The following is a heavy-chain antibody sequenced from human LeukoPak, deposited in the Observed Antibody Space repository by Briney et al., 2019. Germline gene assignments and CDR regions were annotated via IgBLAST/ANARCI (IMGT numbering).Heavy chain of an antibody. Sequence: PSETLSLTCSVSGGSITSSRYYWGWIRQPPGGGLEWIGTIYYSGSTYYNPSLRSRVTISADTSKNQFSPNLSPVTAAETAVYYCARHVSSDLRIVVVTSDWYFDLWGRGTLVTVSS. D-gene: IGHD2-21*02. CDR1: GGSITSSRYY. CDR2: IYYSGST. J-gene: IGHJ2*01. V-gene: IGHV4-39*01. CDR3: ARHVSSDLRIVVVTSDWYFDL.